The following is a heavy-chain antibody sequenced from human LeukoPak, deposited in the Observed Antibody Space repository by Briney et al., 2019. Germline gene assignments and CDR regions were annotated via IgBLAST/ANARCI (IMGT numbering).Heavy chain of an antibody. CDR2: IYHRGST. CDR1: GGSISSGGYS. J-gene: IGHJ3*02. Sequence: SETLSLTCAVSGGSISSGGYSWSWIRQPPGKGLEWIGYIYHRGSTYYNPSLKSRVTISVDRSKNQFSLKLSSVTAADTAVYYCARELAKWGPLAPAFDIWGQGTMVTVSS. CDR3: ARELAKWGPLAPAFDI. D-gene: IGHD1-26*01. V-gene: IGHV4-30-2*01.